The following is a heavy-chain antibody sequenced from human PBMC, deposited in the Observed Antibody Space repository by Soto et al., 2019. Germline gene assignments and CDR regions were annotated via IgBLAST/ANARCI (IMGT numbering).Heavy chain of an antibody. V-gene: IGHV1-3*01. CDR2: MNGANGNT. D-gene: IGHD3-10*01. CDR3: ASRPLIYFGESLEY. J-gene: IGHJ4*02. Sequence: ASVKVSCKASGYTFTIYAMHWVRQAPGQRLEWMGWMNGANGNTKYSEKFQGRVTITRDTSARTGYMELSSLRSEDTAVYYCASRPLIYFGESLEYWCKETLVTVS. CDR1: GYTFTIYA.